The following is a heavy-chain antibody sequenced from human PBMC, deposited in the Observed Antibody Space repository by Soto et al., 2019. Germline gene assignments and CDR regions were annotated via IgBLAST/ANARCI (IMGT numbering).Heavy chain of an antibody. CDR2: INPNSGGT. CDR3: ARALGYCSGGSCYRYNWFDP. Sequence: ASVKVSCKASGYTFTGYYMHWVRQAPGQGLEWMGWINPNSGGTNYAQKFQGWVTMTRDTSISTAYMELSRLRSDDTAVYYCARALGYCSGGSCYRYNWFDPWGQGTLVTVSS. D-gene: IGHD2-15*01. J-gene: IGHJ5*02. V-gene: IGHV1-2*04. CDR1: GYTFTGYY.